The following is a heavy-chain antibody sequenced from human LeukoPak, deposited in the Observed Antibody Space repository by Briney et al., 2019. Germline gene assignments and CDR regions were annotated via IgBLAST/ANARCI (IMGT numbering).Heavy chain of an antibody. Sequence: GGSLRLSCAVSGFIVSSNYMSWVRKAPGKGLEWVSVIYNGGITYADSVKGRFTTSRDTSRNTVYLQMNSLRAEDTAVYYCARDLGYSSDYWGQGTLVTVSS. CDR3: ARDLGYSSDY. CDR1: GFIVSSNY. V-gene: IGHV3-66*01. D-gene: IGHD1-26*01. CDR2: IYNGGIT. J-gene: IGHJ4*02.